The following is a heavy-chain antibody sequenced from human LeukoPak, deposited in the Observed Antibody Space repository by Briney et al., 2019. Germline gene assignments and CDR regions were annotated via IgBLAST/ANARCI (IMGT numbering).Heavy chain of an antibody. Sequence: GGSLRLSCAASGFTFSNYAMSWVRQAPGMGLEWVSVLTGSGATTFYADSVKGRFNISRDNSKNTLYLQMNSLRAEDTAVYFCAKTQGYSGYDSEFVKWGQGTLVSVSS. D-gene: IGHD5-12*01. CDR1: GFTFSNYA. J-gene: IGHJ4*02. V-gene: IGHV3-23*01. CDR3: AKTQGYSGYDSEFVK. CDR2: LTGSGATT.